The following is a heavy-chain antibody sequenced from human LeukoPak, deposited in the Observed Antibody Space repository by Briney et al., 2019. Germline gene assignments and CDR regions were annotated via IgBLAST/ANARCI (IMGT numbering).Heavy chain of an antibody. CDR2: ILDTGRVV. Sequence: GALRLSFTASGFVFSRFEMNWVRQAPGKGLQWVSSILDTGRVVNYADSVKGRFSISRDNAKNSLYLQMNSLRGEDTAVYYCVRWGVGYDSSDYYPGFDSWGLGTLVTVSS. D-gene: IGHD3-22*01. J-gene: IGHJ4*02. CDR1: GFVFSRFE. CDR3: VRWGVGYDSSDYYPGFDS. V-gene: IGHV3-48*03.